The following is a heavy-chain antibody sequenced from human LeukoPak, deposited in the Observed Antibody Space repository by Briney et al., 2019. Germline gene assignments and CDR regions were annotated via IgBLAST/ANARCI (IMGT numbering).Heavy chain of an antibody. CDR3: TTGASGDYVTSDDY. D-gene: IGHD4-17*01. Sequence: GGSLRLSCAASGFTFSNAWMSWVRQAPGKGLEWVGRIKSKTDGGTTDYAAPVKGRFTISRDDSKNTLYLQMNSLKTEDTAVYYCTTGASGDYVTSDDYWGQGTLVTVSS. CDR1: GFTFSNAW. J-gene: IGHJ4*02. V-gene: IGHV3-15*01. CDR2: IKSKTDGGTT.